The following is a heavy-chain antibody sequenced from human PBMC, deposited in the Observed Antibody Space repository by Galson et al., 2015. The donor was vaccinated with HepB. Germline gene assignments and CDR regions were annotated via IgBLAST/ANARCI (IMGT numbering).Heavy chain of an antibody. CDR3: ARGDGYNWFKD. Sequence: SLRLSCAASGFTFSSYEMNWVRQAPGKGLEWVSYISSSGSPIYYADSVKGRFTISRDNAQNSLYLQMNSLRAEDTAVYYCARGDGYNWFKDWGQGTLVTVSS. CDR1: GFTFSSYE. V-gene: IGHV3-48*03. D-gene: IGHD5-24*01. CDR2: ISSSGSPI. J-gene: IGHJ4*02.